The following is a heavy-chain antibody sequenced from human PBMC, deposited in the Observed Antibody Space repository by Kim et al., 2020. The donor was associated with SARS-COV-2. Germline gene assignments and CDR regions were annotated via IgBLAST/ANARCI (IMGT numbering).Heavy chain of an antibody. CDR3: AKVGSSNWFWGYFDC. D-gene: IGHD6-13*01. V-gene: IGHV3-23*01. Sequence: GGSLRLSCAASGFTFSSYAMNWVRQAPGKGLEWVSGISGSGHNTYYADTVKGRFTLSRDNSKNTMYLQMNSLRAEDTAVYYCAKVGSSNWFWGYFDCWGQATLVTVSS. CDR1: GFTFSSYA. CDR2: ISGSGHNT. J-gene: IGHJ4*02.